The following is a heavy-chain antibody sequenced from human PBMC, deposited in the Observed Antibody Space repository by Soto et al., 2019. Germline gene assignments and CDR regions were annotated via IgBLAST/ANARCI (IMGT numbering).Heavy chain of an antibody. CDR2: IIPIFGTA. D-gene: IGHD2-2*01. V-gene: IGHV1-69*12. CDR3: ARKYCISTSCYGVCFAP. CDR1: GGTFSSYA. Sequence: QVQLVQSGAEVKKPGSSVKVSCKASGGTFSSYAISWVRQAPGQGLEWMGGIIPIFGTANYAQKFQGRVTITADESTSTSYMELRRLRSEDTAVYYCARKYCISTSCYGVCFAPGGQGTLVTVSS. J-gene: IGHJ5*02.